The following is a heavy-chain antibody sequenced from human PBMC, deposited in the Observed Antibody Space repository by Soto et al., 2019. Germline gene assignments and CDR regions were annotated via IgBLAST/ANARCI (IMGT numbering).Heavy chain of an antibody. CDR1: CYSFTIYG. D-gene: IGHD3-3*01. Sequence: ALVKVACKASCYSFTIYGSSWGRQEPGQGLEWMGWISAYNGNTNYAQKLQGRVTMTTDTSTSTAYMELRSLRSDDTAVYYCATSPGVEYYDFWSGYANFDYWGQGTLVTVSS. V-gene: IGHV1-18*01. J-gene: IGHJ4*02. CDR2: ISAYNGNT. CDR3: ATSPGVEYYDFWSGYANFDY.